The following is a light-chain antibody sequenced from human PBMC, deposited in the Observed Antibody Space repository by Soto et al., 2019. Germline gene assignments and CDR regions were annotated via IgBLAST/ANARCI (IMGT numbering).Light chain of an antibody. CDR1: SSNIGNNY. Sequence: QYVLTQPRSVSAAPGQKATISCSGSSSNIGNNYVSWYQQLPGTAPKLLIYENNKLPSGIPDRFSGSKSGTSATLGITGLQTGDEADYYCGTWDSSLSAGVFGGGTKVTVL. CDR2: ENN. V-gene: IGLV1-51*02. CDR3: GTWDSSLSAGV. J-gene: IGLJ3*02.